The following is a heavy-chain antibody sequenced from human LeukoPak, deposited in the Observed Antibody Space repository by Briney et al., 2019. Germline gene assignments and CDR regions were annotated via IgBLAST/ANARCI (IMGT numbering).Heavy chain of an antibody. J-gene: IGHJ4*02. D-gene: IGHD3-22*01. V-gene: IGHV3-64D*06. CDR2: ISGSGGST. CDR1: GFRFSSHV. Sequence: GGSLRLSCSGSGFRFSSHVMHWVRQAPGKGLEYVSAISGSGGSTYYADSVKGRFTAPRDNSKNTLYLQMSSLRAEDTAVYYCVKDPFYYFDSSGNDYWGQGTLVTVSS. CDR3: VKDPFYYFDSSGNDY.